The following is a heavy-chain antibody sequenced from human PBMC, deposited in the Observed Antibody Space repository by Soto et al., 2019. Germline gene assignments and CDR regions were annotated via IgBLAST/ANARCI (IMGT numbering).Heavy chain of an antibody. CDR1: GFTFSSYG. D-gene: IGHD4-17*01. V-gene: IGHV3-48*01. Sequence: GGSLRLSCAASGFTFSSYGMNWVRQAPGKGLEWVSYISSSSTTIYYADSVKGRFTISRDSAKNSLYLQMNSLRAEDTAVYYCARDPYGDYGTVDYWGQGTLVTVSS. J-gene: IGHJ4*02. CDR3: ARDPYGDYGTVDY. CDR2: ISSSSTTI.